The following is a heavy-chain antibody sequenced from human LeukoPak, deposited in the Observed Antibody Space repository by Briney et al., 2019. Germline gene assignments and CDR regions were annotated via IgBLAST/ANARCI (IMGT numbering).Heavy chain of an antibody. Sequence: GSLRLSCAASGVAFSTYAMNWVRQAPGKGLEWVSAISGSGATAYYEDSVKGRFTISRDNSKKELYLQMSSLRAEDTAVYYCAKAESNDMLTPFDSWGQGTLVTVSS. V-gene: IGHV3-23*01. CDR1: GVAFSTYA. J-gene: IGHJ4*02. CDR3: AKAESNDMLTPFDS. D-gene: IGHD3-9*01. CDR2: ISGSGATA.